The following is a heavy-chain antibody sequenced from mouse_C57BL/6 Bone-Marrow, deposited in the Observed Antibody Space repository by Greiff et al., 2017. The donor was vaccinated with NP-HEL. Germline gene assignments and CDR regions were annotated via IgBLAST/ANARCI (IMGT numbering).Heavy chain of an antibody. J-gene: IGHJ4*01. Sequence: EVQGVESGGGLVQPGGSMKLSCAASGFTFSDAWMDWVRQSPEKGLEWVAEIRNKANNHATYYAESVKGRFTISRDDSKSSVYLQMNSLRAEDTGIYYCTRIYDGPFYYAMDYWGQGTSVTVSS. V-gene: IGHV6-6*01. CDR2: IRNKANNHAT. CDR1: GFTFSDAW. D-gene: IGHD2-3*01. CDR3: TRIYDGPFYYAMDY.